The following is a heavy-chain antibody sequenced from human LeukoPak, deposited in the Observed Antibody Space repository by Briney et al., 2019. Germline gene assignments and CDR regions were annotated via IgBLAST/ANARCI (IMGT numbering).Heavy chain of an antibody. CDR3: AKCPVTTADYFDY. CDR1: GITLSNYG. Sequence: GGSLRLSCAVSGITLSNYGMSWVRQAPGKGLEWVSAISGSGGSTYYADSVKGRFTISRDNSKNTLYLQMNSLRAEDTAVYYCAKCPVTTADYFDYWGQGTLVTVSS. CDR2: ISGSGGST. D-gene: IGHD4-17*01. J-gene: IGHJ4*02. V-gene: IGHV3-23*01.